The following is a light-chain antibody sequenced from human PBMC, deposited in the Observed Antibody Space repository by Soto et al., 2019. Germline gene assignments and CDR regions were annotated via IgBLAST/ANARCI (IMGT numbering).Light chain of an antibody. J-gene: IGKJ4*01. V-gene: IGKV3-15*01. Sequence: EIVMTQSPATLSVSPGEAATLSCRASQRISNNLAWYQQKPGQAPRLLIYGASTRATGVPARFSGSGSGTEFTLTIRSLQSEDFAVYYCQQYYDWPPLTFGGGTKVEI. CDR2: GAS. CDR1: QRISNN. CDR3: QQYYDWPPLT.